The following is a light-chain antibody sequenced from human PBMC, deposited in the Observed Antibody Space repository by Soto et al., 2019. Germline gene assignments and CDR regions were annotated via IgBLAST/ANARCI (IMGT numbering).Light chain of an antibody. V-gene: IGKV3-15*01. J-gene: IGKJ2*01. CDR3: QQYDKWPPYT. CDR2: GAS. CDR1: QSVGSD. Sequence: EVVMTQSPATLSVSPGERATLSCRASQSVGSDLAWYQQKPGQAPRLLIYGASTMSTGIPARFSGSGSGTDFTLPISSLQSEDFAVYYCQQYDKWPPYTFGPGTKLEIK.